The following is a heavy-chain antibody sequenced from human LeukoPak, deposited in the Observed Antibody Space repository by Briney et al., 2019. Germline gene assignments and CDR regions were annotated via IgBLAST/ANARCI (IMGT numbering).Heavy chain of an antibody. CDR1: GFTFSTFH. Sequence: GGSLRLSCATSGFTFSTFHMHWVRQAPGGVPEWVAFIQNDGGNEYYGDSVKGRFTISRDNSKSTLYLQLNSLTTEDTAVYYCASSYVLNFFNPWGQGTLVTVSS. CDR3: ASSYVLNFFNP. V-gene: IGHV3-30*02. CDR2: IQNDGGNE. J-gene: IGHJ5*02. D-gene: IGHD3-10*02.